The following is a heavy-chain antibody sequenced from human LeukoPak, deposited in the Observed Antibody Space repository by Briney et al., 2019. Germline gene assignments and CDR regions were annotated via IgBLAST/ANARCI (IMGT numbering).Heavy chain of an antibody. Sequence: PSETLSLTCTVSGGSISSYYWNWIRQPPGKGLEWIGYIYSSGSTNYNPSLKRRVTISVDTSKNQFSLKLSSVTAADTAVYYCATRRGYCSGGNCNYYFDYWGQGTLVTVSS. CDR1: GGSISSYY. D-gene: IGHD2-15*01. V-gene: IGHV4-59*01. J-gene: IGHJ4*02. CDR3: ATRRGYCSGGNCNYYFDY. CDR2: IYSSGST.